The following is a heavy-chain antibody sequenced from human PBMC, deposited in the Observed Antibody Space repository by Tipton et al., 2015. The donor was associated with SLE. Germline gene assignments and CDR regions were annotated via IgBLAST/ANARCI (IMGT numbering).Heavy chain of an antibody. V-gene: IGHV4-38-2*02. CDR3: ARDPNWGSFGY. CDR1: GYSISSGYY. D-gene: IGHD7-27*01. J-gene: IGHJ4*02. CDR2: IYHSGST. Sequence: GLVKPSETLSLTCTVSGYSISSGYYWGWIRQPPGKGLEWIGSIYHSGSTYYNPSLKSRVTISVDTSKNQFSLKLSSVTAADTAVYYCARDPNWGSFGYWGQGTLVTVSS.